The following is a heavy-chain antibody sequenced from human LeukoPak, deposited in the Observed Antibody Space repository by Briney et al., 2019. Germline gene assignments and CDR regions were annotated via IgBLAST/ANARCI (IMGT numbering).Heavy chain of an antibody. CDR2: INPSGGST. CDR3: ARDPLSFITTRNIRATGIFDS. CDR1: GYTFTSYY. J-gene: IGHJ5*01. Sequence: GASVKVSCKASGYTFTSYYMHWVRQAPGQGLEWMGIINPSGGSTSYAQKFQGRVTMTRDTSTSTVYMELSSLRSEDTAVYYCARDPLSFITTRNIRATGIFDSWGQGTLVTVSS. D-gene: IGHD3-22*01. V-gene: IGHV1-46*01.